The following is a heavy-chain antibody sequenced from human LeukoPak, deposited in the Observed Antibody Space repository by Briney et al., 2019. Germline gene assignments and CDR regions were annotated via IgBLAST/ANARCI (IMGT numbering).Heavy chain of an antibody. J-gene: IGHJ4*02. V-gene: IGHV1-2*02. D-gene: IGHD6-13*01. Sequence: ASVKVSCKASGYTFTSYYMHWVRQAPGQGLEWMGWINPNSGGTNYAQKFQGRVTMTRDTSISTAYMELSRLRSDDTAVYYCARVGYSSSWFDYWGQGTLVTVSS. CDR1: GYTFTSYY. CDR3: ARVGYSSSWFDY. CDR2: INPNSGGT.